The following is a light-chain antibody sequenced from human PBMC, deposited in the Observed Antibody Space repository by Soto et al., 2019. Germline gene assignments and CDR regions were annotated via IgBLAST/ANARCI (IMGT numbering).Light chain of an antibody. V-gene: IGKV3-15*01. J-gene: IGKJ4*01. CDR1: QSVSSN. CDR3: QHRSSWPRLA. Sequence: EIVMTHSPATLSVSPGERATLSCRASQSVSSNLAWHQQKPGQAPRLLIYGASTRATGIPARFSGSGSGTEFTLTIGSLEPEDFAVYYCQHRSSWPRLAFGGGTKVDIK. CDR2: GAS.